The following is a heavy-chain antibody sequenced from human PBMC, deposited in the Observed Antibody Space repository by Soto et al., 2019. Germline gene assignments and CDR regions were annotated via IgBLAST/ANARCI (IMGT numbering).Heavy chain of an antibody. V-gene: IGHV4-34*01. D-gene: IGHD4-17*01. CDR2: INHSGST. CDR1: GGSFNGYY. Sequence: QVQLQQWGAVLLKPSETLSLTCAVYGGSFNGYYWSWIRQPPGKGLEWIGEINHSGSTNYNPSLKSRLTTSVDTSKHQFSLKLSSVTAADTAVYYCARYYGGKLLDYWGQGTLVTVSS. CDR3: ARYYGGKLLDY. J-gene: IGHJ4*02.